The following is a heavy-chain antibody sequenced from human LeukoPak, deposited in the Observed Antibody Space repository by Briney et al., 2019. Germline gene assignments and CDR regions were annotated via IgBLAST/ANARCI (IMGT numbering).Heavy chain of an antibody. V-gene: IGHV3-48*03. Sequence: PGGSLRLSCAASGFTFSSYEMNWVRQAPGKGLEWVSYISSSGSTIYYADSVKGRFTISRDNAKNSLYLQMNSLRAEDTAVYYCATLPVHIVVVTAIKVAFDIWGQGTMVTVSS. CDR1: GFTFSSYE. J-gene: IGHJ3*02. CDR2: ISSSGSTI. CDR3: ATLPVHIVVVTAIKVAFDI. D-gene: IGHD2-21*02.